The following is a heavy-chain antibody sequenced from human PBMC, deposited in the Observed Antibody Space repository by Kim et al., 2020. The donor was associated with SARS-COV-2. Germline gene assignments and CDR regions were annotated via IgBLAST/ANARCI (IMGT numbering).Heavy chain of an antibody. V-gene: IGHV4-39*01. J-gene: IGHJ4*02. Sequence: HKGRFTISVDTSKNQFSRKLSSVTAADTAVYYCARHGLARSVRWASFDYWGQGTLVTVSS. D-gene: IGHD4-17*01. CDR3: ARHGLARSVRWASFDY.